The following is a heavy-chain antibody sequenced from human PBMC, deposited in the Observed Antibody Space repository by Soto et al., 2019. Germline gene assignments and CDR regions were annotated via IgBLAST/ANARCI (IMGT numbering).Heavy chain of an antibody. Sequence: GGSLRLSCAASGFTFSSYAMSWVRQAPGKGLEWVSAISGSGGSTYYADSVKGRFTISRDNSKNTLYLQMNSLRAEDTAVYYCARGRGSKITILGVVGDFDIWGQGTMVTVSS. D-gene: IGHD3-3*01. CDR2: ISGSGGST. J-gene: IGHJ3*02. V-gene: IGHV3-23*01. CDR3: ARGRGSKITILGVVGDFDI. CDR1: GFTFSSYA.